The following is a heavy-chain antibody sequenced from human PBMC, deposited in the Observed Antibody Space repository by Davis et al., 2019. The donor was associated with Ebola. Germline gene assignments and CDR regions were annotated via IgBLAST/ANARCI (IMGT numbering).Heavy chain of an antibody. CDR3: ARDVVKGPGTYYNYYYYGMDV. CDR2: IKSDGSIT. V-gene: IGHV3-74*01. CDR1: GFTFSSHW. D-gene: IGHD3-10*01. J-gene: IGHJ6*02. Sequence: HTGGSLRLSCAASGFTFSSHWMYWVRQVPGKGLVWVSLIKSDGSITIYADSVKGRFTISRDNAKNTLYLQMNSLRAEDTAVYYCARDVVKGPGTYYNYYYYGMDVWGQGTTVTVSS.